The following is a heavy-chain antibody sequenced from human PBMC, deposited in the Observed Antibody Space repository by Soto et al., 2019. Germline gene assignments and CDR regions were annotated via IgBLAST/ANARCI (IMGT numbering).Heavy chain of an antibody. J-gene: IGHJ3*02. Sequence: QLQLQESGPGLVEPSETLSLTCTVSGGSISSSSYYWGWIRQPPGKGLEWIGSIYYSGSTYYNPSLKSRVTISVDTSKNQFSLKLSSVTAADTAVYYCATSKYSSGWPDAFDIWGQGTMVTVSS. CDR3: ATSKYSSGWPDAFDI. CDR1: GGSISSSSYY. D-gene: IGHD6-19*01. V-gene: IGHV4-39*01. CDR2: IYYSGST.